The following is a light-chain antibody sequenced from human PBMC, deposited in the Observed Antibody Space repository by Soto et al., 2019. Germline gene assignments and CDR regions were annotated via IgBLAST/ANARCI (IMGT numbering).Light chain of an antibody. CDR1: HSVRSSY. V-gene: IGKV3-20*01. CDR3: QQYGSSPLFT. CDR2: GAS. J-gene: IGKJ4*01. Sequence: EIVLTQSPGTLSLSPGERATLSCRASHSVRSSYLAWYQQKPGQAPRLLIYGASSRATGIPDRFSGSGSGTDFTITISRLEPEDFAVYYCQQYGSSPLFTFGGGTKVEIK.